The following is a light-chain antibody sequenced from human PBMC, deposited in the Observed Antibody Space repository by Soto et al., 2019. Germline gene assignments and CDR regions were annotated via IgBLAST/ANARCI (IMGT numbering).Light chain of an antibody. CDR3: NKSRRPHLFT. CDR1: QSGSSNY. Sequence: EIVLTQSPGTLSLSPGERATLSCRASQSGSSNYLAWSQQKPGQAPRLLLYGASRGSDGIPDRFSGSGSGTDCTITISRLQTEDLAVYFGNKSRRPHLFTFGQGTKLEIK. V-gene: IGKV3-20*01. J-gene: IGKJ2*01. CDR2: GAS.